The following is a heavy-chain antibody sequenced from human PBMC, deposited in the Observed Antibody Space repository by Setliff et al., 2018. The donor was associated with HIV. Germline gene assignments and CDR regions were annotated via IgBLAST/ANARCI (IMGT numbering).Heavy chain of an antibody. D-gene: IGHD3-10*01. CDR1: GITFSSHW. CDR2: MNQGGGAI. V-gene: IGHV3-7*04. Sequence: PGGSLRLSCVVSGITFSSHWMSWVRQNPGKGLEWVASMNQGGGAIHYVDSVKGRFTISRDNTKNSLYLQMNSLRTEDTAVYYCVRVDIRGNYSPWCDAFDIWGHGTMVTVSS. CDR3: VRVDIRGNYSPWCDAFDI. J-gene: IGHJ3*02.